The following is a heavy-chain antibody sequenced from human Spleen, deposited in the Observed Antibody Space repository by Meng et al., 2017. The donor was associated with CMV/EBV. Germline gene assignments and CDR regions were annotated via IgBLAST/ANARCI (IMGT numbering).Heavy chain of an antibody. Sequence: SETLSLTCTVSGGSISSSSYYWGWIRQPPGKGLEWIGNIYYSGSTYYNPSLKSRVTISIDTSKNQFSLKLSSVTAADTAVYYCARTPAIGGDYVGYFDYWGQGTLVTVSS. CDR3: ARTPAIGGDYVGYFDY. CDR1: GGSISSSSYY. V-gene: IGHV4-39*07. CDR2: IYYSGST. J-gene: IGHJ4*02. D-gene: IGHD2-21*01.